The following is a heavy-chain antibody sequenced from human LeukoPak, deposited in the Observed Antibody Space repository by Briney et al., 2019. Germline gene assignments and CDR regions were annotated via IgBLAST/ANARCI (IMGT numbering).Heavy chain of an antibody. D-gene: IGHD2-2*01. J-gene: IGHJ4*02. CDR1: GGSISSYY. CDR2: IYTSGST. V-gene: IGHV4-4*07. CDR3: VGYCSSTSCSSGDY. Sequence: PSETLSLTCTVSGGSISSYYWSWIRQPAGKGLEWIGRIYTSGSTNYNPSLTSRVTMSVDTSKNQFSLKLSSVTAADTAVYYCVGYCSSTSCSSGDYWGQGTLVTVSS.